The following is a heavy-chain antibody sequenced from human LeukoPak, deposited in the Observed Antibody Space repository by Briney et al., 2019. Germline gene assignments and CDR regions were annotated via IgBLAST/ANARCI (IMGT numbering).Heavy chain of an antibody. CDR2: ISSSGSTI. CDR3: AKDVYYYDSSGSPFDY. J-gene: IGHJ4*02. Sequence: PGGSLRLSCAASGFTFSSYEMNWVRQAPGKGLEWVSYISSSGSTIYYADSVKGRFTISRDNSKNTLYLQMNSLRAEDTAVYYCAKDVYYYDSSGSPFDYWGQGTLVTVSS. CDR1: GFTFSSYE. D-gene: IGHD3-22*01. V-gene: IGHV3-48*03.